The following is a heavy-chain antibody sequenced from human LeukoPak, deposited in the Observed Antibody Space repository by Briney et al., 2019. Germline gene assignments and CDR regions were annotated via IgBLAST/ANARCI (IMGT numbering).Heavy chain of an antibody. CDR2: IRSKAYGGTT. V-gene: IGHV3-49*04. D-gene: IGHD5-18*01. CDR1: GFIFKNYV. J-gene: IGHJ4*02. CDR3: TRVNRYNYGLRHFDY. Sequence: PGGSLRLSCAGSGFIFKNYVMTWVRQAPGKGLEWVGFIRSKAYGGTTEDAASVKGRFTISRDDSKSIAYLQMNSLKTEDTAVYYCTRVNRYNYGLRHFDYWGQGTRVTVSS.